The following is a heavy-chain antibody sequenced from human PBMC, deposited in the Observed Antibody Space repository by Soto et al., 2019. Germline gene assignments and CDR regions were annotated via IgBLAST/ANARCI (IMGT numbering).Heavy chain of an antibody. CDR2: IKQDGSEK. V-gene: IGHV3-7*01. CDR3: ARDAELRFLAVDM. J-gene: IGHJ3*02. CDR1: GFTFSSYW. Sequence: EVQLVESGGGLVQPGGSLRLSCAASGFTFSSYWMSWVRQAPGKGLEWVANIKQDGSEKYYVDSGKGRVTSSRDTAKNALYMQMNSLRAEDTAVYDCARDAELRFLAVDMWGKGTMVTVSS. D-gene: IGHD3-3*01.